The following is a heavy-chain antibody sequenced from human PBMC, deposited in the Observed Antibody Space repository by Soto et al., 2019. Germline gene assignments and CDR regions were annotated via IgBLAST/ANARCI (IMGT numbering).Heavy chain of an antibody. J-gene: IGHJ3*02. CDR1: GGDISGGYYS. V-gene: IGHV4-30-2*01. CDR2: ISNSGST. Sequence: LPCAVSGGDISGGYYSWSWIRKPPGKGLEWIGFISNSGSTYYNSSLKSRVTISVDRSKNHFFLNLTSVTAADTAVYYCATYRKFLQIWGQGT. D-gene: IGHD3-3*01. CDR3: ATYRKFLQI.